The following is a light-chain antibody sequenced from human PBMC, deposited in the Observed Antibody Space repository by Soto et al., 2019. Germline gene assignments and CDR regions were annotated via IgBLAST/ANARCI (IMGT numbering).Light chain of an antibody. CDR3: QQYGSSIT. Sequence: DIVMTQSPSTLSVSPVERATLSCRASHIVSSNLAWYQQKPGQAPRLLIYGASTRATGIPARFSGSGSGTEFTLTISSLEPEDFAVFYCQQYGSSITFGQGTRLAVK. V-gene: IGKV3-15*01. J-gene: IGKJ5*01. CDR2: GAS. CDR1: HIVSSN.